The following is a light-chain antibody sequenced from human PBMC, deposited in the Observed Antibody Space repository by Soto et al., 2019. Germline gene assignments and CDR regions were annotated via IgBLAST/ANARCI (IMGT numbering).Light chain of an antibody. CDR1: QSISSW. CDR2: KAS. CDR3: QQYDNDSWT. V-gene: IGKV1-5*03. Sequence: DIQMTQSASILSASVGDRVIITCRASQSISSWLAWYQQKPGKAPNLLIYKASALKSGVPSRFSGSGSGTEFTLTISSLQPDDFATYYCQQYDNDSWTFGQGTKVEIK. J-gene: IGKJ1*01.